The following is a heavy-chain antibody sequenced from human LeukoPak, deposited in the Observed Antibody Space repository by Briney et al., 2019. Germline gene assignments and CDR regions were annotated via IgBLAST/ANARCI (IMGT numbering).Heavy chain of an antibody. Sequence: WASVKVSCKVSGYTLTELSMHWVRPAPGKGLEWVGGFDPEDGETIYAQKFQGRVTMTRNTYINTAYTELSSLRSEDTAVYYCARVGLRGSGIHPDWFDSWGQGTLITVSS. CDR3: ARVGLRGSGIHPDWFDS. CDR1: GYTLTELS. CDR2: FDPEDGET. D-gene: IGHD3-10*01. J-gene: IGHJ5*01. V-gene: IGHV1-24*01.